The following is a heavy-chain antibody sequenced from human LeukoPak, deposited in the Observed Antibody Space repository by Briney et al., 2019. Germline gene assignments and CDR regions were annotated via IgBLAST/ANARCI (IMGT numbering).Heavy chain of an antibody. J-gene: IGHJ6*02. Sequence: GGSLRLSCTASGFTFSSYGMHWVRQAPGKGLEWVAVISYDGSNKYYADSVKGRFTISRDNSKNTLYLQMNSLRAEDTAVYYCAKDLYYGSGSYYYYGMDVWGQGTTVTVSS. D-gene: IGHD3-10*01. CDR1: GFTFSSYG. CDR3: AKDLYYGSGSYYYYGMDV. CDR2: ISYDGSNK. V-gene: IGHV3-30*18.